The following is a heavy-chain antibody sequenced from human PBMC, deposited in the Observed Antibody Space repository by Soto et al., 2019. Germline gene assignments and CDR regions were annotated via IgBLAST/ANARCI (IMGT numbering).Heavy chain of an antibody. D-gene: IGHD4-17*01. CDR3: ASPVTTDLGFDY. J-gene: IGHJ4*02. Sequence: GGSLRLSCAASGFTFSSYAMHWVRQAPGKGLEWVAVILYDGSNKYYADSVKGRFTISRDNSKNTLYLQMNSLRAEDTAVYYCASPVTTDLGFDYWGQGTLVTVSS. CDR1: GFTFSSYA. CDR2: ILYDGSNK. V-gene: IGHV3-30-3*01.